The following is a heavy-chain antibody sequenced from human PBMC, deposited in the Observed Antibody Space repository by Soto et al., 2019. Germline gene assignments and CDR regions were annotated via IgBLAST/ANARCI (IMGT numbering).Heavy chain of an antibody. V-gene: IGHV4-31*03. D-gene: IGHD3-10*01. Sequence: PSETLSLTCTVSGGSISSDNYFWSWIRQHPGKGLEWIGYIDYIGRAYYNPSLKSRVTMSVDTSKNQFSLKLSSVTAADTAVYYCARHRGHYYGSGSYWGALDNWFDPWGQGTLVTVSS. CDR1: GGSISSDNYF. CDR3: ARHRGHYYGSGSYWGALDNWFDP. CDR2: IDYIGRA. J-gene: IGHJ5*02.